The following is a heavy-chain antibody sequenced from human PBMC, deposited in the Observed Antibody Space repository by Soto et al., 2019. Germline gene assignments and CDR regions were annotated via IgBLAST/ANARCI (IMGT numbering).Heavy chain of an antibody. V-gene: IGHV3-13*01. Sequence: GGSLGLSCAASGFSFSRYDMHWVRQATRKGLEWVSAIGTAGDTYYPGSVKGRFTISRENAKNSLYLQMNSLRAGDTAVYYCARDFLAVAGNLDYYYGQDVWGQGTTVTVSS. D-gene: IGHD6-19*01. CDR1: GFSFSRYD. CDR3: ARDFLAVAGNLDYYYGQDV. J-gene: IGHJ6*02. CDR2: IGTAGDT.